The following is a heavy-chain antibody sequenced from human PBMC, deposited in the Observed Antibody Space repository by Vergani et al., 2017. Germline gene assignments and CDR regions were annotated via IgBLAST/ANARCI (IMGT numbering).Heavy chain of an antibody. CDR2: INFSGPII. J-gene: IGHJ4*02. D-gene: IGHD6-19*01. CDR3: ARDRGVAGRFDY. Sequence: EEQLVESGGDLVQPGGSLRLSCVGSGFTLINYAMIWVRQAPGKGLEWVSCINFSGPIIYYADSVKGRFTISRDSAKNSLFLQMNSLRPEDTAVYYCARDRGVAGRFDYWGQGTLVTVSS. V-gene: IGHV3-48*03. CDR1: GFTLINYA.